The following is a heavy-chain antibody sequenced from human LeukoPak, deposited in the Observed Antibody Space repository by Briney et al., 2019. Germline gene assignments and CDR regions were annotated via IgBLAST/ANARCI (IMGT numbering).Heavy chain of an antibody. CDR2: ISAYYGNT. D-gene: IGHD2-2*01. Sequence: ASVKVSCKASGGTFSSYAISWVRQAPGQGLEWMGWISAYYGNTNYAQKLQGRVTMTTDTSTSTAYMELRSLRSDDTAVYYCARDCSSTSCLPEDYWGQGTLVTVSS. V-gene: IGHV1-18*01. J-gene: IGHJ4*02. CDR3: ARDCSSTSCLPEDY. CDR1: GGTFSSYA.